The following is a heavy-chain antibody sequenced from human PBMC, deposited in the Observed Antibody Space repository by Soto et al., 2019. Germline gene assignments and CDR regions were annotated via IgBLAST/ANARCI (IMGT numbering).Heavy chain of an antibody. D-gene: IGHD1-7*01. CDR2: IYPGDSDT. Sequence: PGESLKISCKGSGYGFTSYWIGWVRQMPGKGLEWMGIIYPGDSDTRYSPSFQGQVTISADKSISTAYLQWSSLKASDTAMYYCARHGLTGTQGANYYYYGMDVWGQGTTVTV. J-gene: IGHJ6*02. CDR3: ARHGLTGTQGANYYYYGMDV. CDR1: GYGFTSYW. V-gene: IGHV5-51*01.